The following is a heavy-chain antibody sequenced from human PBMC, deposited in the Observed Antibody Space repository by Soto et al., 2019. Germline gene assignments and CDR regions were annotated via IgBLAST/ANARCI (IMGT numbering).Heavy chain of an antibody. V-gene: IGHV4-30-4*01. CDR1: GASVNSGDYY. CDR2: IYYSWSM. D-gene: IGHD5-18*01. Sequence: QVQLQESGPGLVKPSQTLSLTCTVSGASVNSGDYYWSWIRQPPGKGLEWIGYIYYSWSMFYNPSLKSRVTISIDTSNNQFSLKLTSVTAADTAVYYCGTETHRGSSAFWGQGTLATVSS. J-gene: IGHJ4*02. CDR3: GTETHRGSSAF.